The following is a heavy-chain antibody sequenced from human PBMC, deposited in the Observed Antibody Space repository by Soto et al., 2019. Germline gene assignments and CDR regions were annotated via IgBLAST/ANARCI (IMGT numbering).Heavy chain of an antibody. J-gene: IGHJ6*02. CDR2: ISAYNGKT. CDR3: ARGGDVNYYHGMDV. D-gene: IGHD5-12*01. V-gene: IGHV1-18*01. Sequence: QVQLVQSGGEVKKPGASVKLSCTASGYTFTSYGISWVRQAPGQGLAWMGWISAYNGKTNYAQNVQGRVTMTTDTSTRTAYMGLRSLRSDDTAVYYCARGGDVNYYHGMDVWGQGTTVTVSS. CDR1: GYTFTSYG.